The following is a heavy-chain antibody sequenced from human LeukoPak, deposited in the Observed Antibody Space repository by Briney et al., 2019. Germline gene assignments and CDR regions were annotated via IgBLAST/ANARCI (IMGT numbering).Heavy chain of an antibody. D-gene: IGHD3-10*01. CDR2: ISYDGSNK. J-gene: IGHJ6*02. Sequence: PGGSLRLSCAASGFTFSSYGMHWVRQAPGKGLEWVAVISYDGSNKYYADSVKGRFTISRDNSRNTLYLQMNSLRAEDTAVYYCVKCVLGRFGELFCGMDVWGQGTTVTVSS. V-gene: IGHV3-30*18. CDR1: GFTFSSYG. CDR3: VKCVLGRFGELFCGMDV.